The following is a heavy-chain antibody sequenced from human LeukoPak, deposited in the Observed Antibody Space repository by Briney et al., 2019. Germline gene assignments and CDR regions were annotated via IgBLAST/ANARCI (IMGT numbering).Heavy chain of an antibody. J-gene: IGHJ4*02. CDR3: ARDTSDYSGSYFDY. CDR1: GGSISSGSYY. D-gene: IGHD1-26*01. CDR2: IYTSGCT. Sequence: PSETLSLTCTVSGGSISSGSYYWSWIRQPAGKGLEWIGRIYTSGCTNYNPSLKSRVTISVDTSKNQFSLKLSSVTAADTAVYYCARDTSDYSGSYFDYWGQGTLVTVSS. V-gene: IGHV4-61*02.